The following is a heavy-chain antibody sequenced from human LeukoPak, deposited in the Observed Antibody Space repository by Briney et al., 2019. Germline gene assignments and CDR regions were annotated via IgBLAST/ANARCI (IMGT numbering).Heavy chain of an antibody. J-gene: IGHJ4*02. CDR1: GGSINSHSYY. Sequence: SETLSLTCTISGGSINSHSYYWGWIRQPPGKGLEWIGSVYYDGTSYSNPSLKSRVAVFVDTSRDQFSLDLSFVTAADTALYYCVRHISTNTGYFDSCGQGTLVSVSS. CDR3: VRHISTNTGYFDS. D-gene: IGHD5-24*01. V-gene: IGHV4-39*01. CDR2: VYYDGTS.